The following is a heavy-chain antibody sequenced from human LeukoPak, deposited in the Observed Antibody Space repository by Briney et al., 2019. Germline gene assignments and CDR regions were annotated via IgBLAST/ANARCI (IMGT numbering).Heavy chain of an antibody. J-gene: IGHJ4*02. CDR1: GFTFSTYW. CDR2: ISSDGSST. Sequence: GGSLRLSCAASGFTFSTYWMHWVRQAPGKGLVWLSRISSDGSSTNYADSVKGRFTISRDNAKNTPYLQMNSLRAEDTAVYYCARDYGEGGYYFDYWGQGTLVTVSS. D-gene: IGHD4-17*01. V-gene: IGHV3-74*01. CDR3: ARDYGEGGYYFDY.